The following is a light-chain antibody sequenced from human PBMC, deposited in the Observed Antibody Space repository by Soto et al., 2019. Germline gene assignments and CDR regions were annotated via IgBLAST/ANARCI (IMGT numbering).Light chain of an antibody. V-gene: IGKV3-20*01. CDR3: QQYGNSPT. Sequence: ESVLAQSPGTLSLSPGERATLSCRASQSVRSSYLAWYQQKPGQAPRLLIYGASSRATGIPDRFSGSGSGTDFTLTISRLEPEDLAVYYCQQYGNSPTFGGGTKVEIK. J-gene: IGKJ4*01. CDR2: GAS. CDR1: QSVRSSY.